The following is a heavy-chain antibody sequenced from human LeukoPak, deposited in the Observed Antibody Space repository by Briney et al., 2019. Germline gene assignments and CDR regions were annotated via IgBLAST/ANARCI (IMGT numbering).Heavy chain of an antibody. J-gene: IGHJ6*03. CDR2: IYPDDSDT. CDR1: GYTFSSYW. D-gene: IGHD2-8*01. Sequence: GESLKISCKGSGYTFSSYWIGWVRQMPGKGLEWMGIIYPDDSDTRYSPSFQGQVTISADKTISTAYLQWSSLKASDTAMYYCARLAYCSNDVCYSNYYYSMDVWGKGTTVTVSS. CDR3: ARLAYCSNDVCYSNYYYSMDV. V-gene: IGHV5-51*01.